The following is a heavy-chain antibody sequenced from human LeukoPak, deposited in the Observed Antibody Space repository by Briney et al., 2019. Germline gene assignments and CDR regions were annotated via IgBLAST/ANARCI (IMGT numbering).Heavy chain of an antibody. CDR1: GYSISSGYY. Sequence: KPSETLSLTCAVSGYSISSGYYWGWIRQPPGKGLEWIGSIYHSGSTYYNPSLKSRVTLSVDTSRNQFSLKLSSVTAADTAVYYCARHSGDLRFLEWLLDYWGQGTLVTVSS. CDR2: IYHSGST. J-gene: IGHJ4*02. V-gene: IGHV4-38-2*01. D-gene: IGHD3-3*01. CDR3: ARHSGDLRFLEWLLDY.